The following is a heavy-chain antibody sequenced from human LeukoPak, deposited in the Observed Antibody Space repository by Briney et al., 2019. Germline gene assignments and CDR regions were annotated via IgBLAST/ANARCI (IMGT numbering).Heavy chain of an antibody. D-gene: IGHD5-24*01. CDR3: ARDRRDGYCLGH. V-gene: IGHV3-66*01. CDR2: MYSGGTT. CDR1: GFTVSSSY. Sequence: PGGSLRHSCTGSGFTVSSSYVSWVRQTPGKGLEWVSVMYSGGTTYYADSVKGRFTISRDSSKNTVNLQMNSLRAEDTAVYYCARDRRDGYCLGHWGQGTLVTVSS. J-gene: IGHJ4*02.